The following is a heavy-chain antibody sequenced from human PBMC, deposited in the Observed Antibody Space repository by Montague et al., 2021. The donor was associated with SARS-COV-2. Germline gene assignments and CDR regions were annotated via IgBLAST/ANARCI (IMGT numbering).Heavy chain of an antibody. CDR3: ASPGGYCTDGSCYYVS. Sequence: SETLSLTCSVSGGSISTYYWSWIRQPPGKGLGWNGYIYYSGSTNYNPSLKSRVTISIDTSKNQFSLELSSVTAADMAVLYCASPGGYCTDGSCYYVSWGQGTPVTVSS. CDR1: GGSISTYY. J-gene: IGHJ5*02. CDR2: IYYSGST. D-gene: IGHD2-15*01. V-gene: IGHV4-59*01.